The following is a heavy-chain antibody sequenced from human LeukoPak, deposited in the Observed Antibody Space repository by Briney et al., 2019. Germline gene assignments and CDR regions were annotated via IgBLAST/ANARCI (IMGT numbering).Heavy chain of an antibody. CDR3: ARRDSGSYPAFDY. D-gene: IGHD1-26*01. V-gene: IGHV4-34*01. CDR2: INHSGST. J-gene: IGHJ4*02. Sequence: SETLSLTCAVYGGSFSGYYWSWIRQPPGKGLEWIGEINHSGSTNYNPSPKNRVTISVDTSKNQFSLKLSSVTAADTAVYYCARRDSGSYPAFDYWGQGTLVTVSS. CDR1: GGSFSGYY.